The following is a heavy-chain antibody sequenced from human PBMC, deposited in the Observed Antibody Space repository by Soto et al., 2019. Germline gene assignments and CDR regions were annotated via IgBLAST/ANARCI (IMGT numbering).Heavy chain of an antibody. V-gene: IGHV4-59*01. J-gene: IGHJ4*02. CDR3: ARGVGSTPPVV. Sequence: SETLSLTCTISGGSISVYYWSWIRQPPGQALEWIGYLYDSGSPYYNPSLRSRVIISADTSKNQISLKLTSATAADTAVYYCARGVGSTPPVVWGRGPLVNVSS. D-gene: IGHD2-15*01. CDR2: LYDSGSP. CDR1: GGSISVYY.